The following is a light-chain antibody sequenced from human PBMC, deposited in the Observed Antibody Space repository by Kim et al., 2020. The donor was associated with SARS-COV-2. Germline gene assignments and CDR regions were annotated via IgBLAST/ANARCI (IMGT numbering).Light chain of an antibody. V-gene: IGLV2-14*03. Sequence: QSALTQPASVSGSPGQSITISCTGTSSDVGGYNYVSWYQQHPGKVPKLIIYAINNRPSGVSNRFSGSKSGNTASLTISGLQAEDEADYYCSSHTRTTTVFGGGTQLTVL. CDR2: AIN. J-gene: IGLJ2*01. CDR3: SSHTRTTTV. CDR1: SSDVGGYNY.